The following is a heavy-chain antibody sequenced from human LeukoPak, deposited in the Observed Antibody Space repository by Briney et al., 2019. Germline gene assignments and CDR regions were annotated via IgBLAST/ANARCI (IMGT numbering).Heavy chain of an antibody. J-gene: IGHJ4*02. CDR1: GFTLNSYA. V-gene: IGHV3-30*04. Sequence: GRSLRLSCAASGFTLNSYAMHWVRPAPGKGVEWGAVMSFDERSKYLAESVKGRFTISRDTSKSTLYLQMDSLRAEDTAVYYCAGGDPYGSGSYSLDFWGQGTLVTVSS. CDR2: MSFDERSK. CDR3: AGGDPYGSGSYSLDF. D-gene: IGHD3-10*01.